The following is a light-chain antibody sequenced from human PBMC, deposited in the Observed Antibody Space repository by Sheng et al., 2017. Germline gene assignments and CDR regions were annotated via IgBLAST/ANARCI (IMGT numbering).Light chain of an antibody. J-gene: IGKJ2*01. V-gene: IGKV3-15*01. CDR2: GAS. CDR1: QSISNN. Sequence: ERVMTQSPATLSVSPGESATLSCRASQSISNNLAWYQQKPGQAPRLLVYGASTRATGIPARFSGSGSGTEFTLTISSLQSEDFAIYYCQQYNNWPFTFGQGTKLEI. CDR3: QQYNNWPFT.